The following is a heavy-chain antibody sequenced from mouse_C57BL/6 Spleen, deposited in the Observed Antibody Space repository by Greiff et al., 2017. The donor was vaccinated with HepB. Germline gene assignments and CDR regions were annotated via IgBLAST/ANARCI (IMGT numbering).Heavy chain of an antibody. J-gene: IGHJ2*01. CDR2: INPNNGGT. CDR1: GYTFTDYN. V-gene: IGHV1-18*01. Sequence: VQLQQSGPELVKPGASVKIPCKASGYTFTDYNMDWVKQSHGKSLEWIGDINPNNGGTIYNQKFKGKATFTVDKTSSTAYMELRSLTSEDTAVYYCARVRRGYFDYWGQGTTLTVSS. CDR3: ARVRRGYFDY.